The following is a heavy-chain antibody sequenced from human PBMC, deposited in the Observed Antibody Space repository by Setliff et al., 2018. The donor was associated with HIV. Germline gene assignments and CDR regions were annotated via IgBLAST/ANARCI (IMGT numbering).Heavy chain of an antibody. CDR2: VYYSGST. J-gene: IGHJ4*02. CDR1: GGSTTSGGYY. V-gene: IGHV4-31*03. CDR3: AGFSYNFWVYRFDH. D-gene: IGHD3-3*01. Sequence: SETLSLTCSVSGGSTTSGGYYWSWIRQHPGKGLEYIGYVYYSGSTYYNPSLKSRVTMSIDTSTQQFFLNVTSVTAADTAVYYCAGFSYNFWVYRFDHWGQGALVT.